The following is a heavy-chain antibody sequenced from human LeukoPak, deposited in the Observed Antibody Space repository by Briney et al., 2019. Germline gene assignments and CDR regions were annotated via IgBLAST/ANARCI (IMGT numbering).Heavy chain of an antibody. J-gene: IGHJ4*02. CDR3: TTSVRGYSTGPSF. CDR1: GFTISNAW. Sequence: GGSLRLSCAASGFTISNAWMSWVRQAPGKGLEWVGRLKSKTDGGTTDYAAPVKGRFTISRDDSKNTLFLQMNSLKTEDTAVYYCTTSVRGYSTGPSFWGQGTLVTVSS. CDR2: LKSKTDGGTT. D-gene: IGHD5-18*01. V-gene: IGHV3-15*01.